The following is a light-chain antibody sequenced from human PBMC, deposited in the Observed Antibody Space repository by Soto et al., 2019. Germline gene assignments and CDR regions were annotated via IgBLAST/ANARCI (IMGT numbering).Light chain of an antibody. Sequence: EIVLTQSPGTLSLSPGERATLSCRASQSVSSSYLAWYQQKPGQAPRLLIYGASSRATGIPDRFSGSGSGTDFTLTISRLEPEDFAVYYCQQYAIWGTFGQGPKVDIK. CDR3: QQYAIWGT. CDR2: GAS. V-gene: IGKV3-20*01. CDR1: QSVSSSY. J-gene: IGKJ1*01.